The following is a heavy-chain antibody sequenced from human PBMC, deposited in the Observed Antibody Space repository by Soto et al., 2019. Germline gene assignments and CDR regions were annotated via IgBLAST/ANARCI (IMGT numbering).Heavy chain of an antibody. V-gene: IGHV1-69*02. CDR1: GGTFSSYT. CDR2: IIPIIGIA. D-gene: IGHD3-10*01. Sequence: QVQLVQSGAEVKKPGSSVKVSCKASGGTFSSYTISWVRQAPGQGLEWMGRIIPIIGIANYAQKVQGRVTISAVKDTGPDYRELVGLRSEDTAVYYCARGPTYYYGSGTELWGPDWGQGTLVTVSS. J-gene: IGHJ4*02. CDR3: ARGPTYYYGSGTELWGPD.